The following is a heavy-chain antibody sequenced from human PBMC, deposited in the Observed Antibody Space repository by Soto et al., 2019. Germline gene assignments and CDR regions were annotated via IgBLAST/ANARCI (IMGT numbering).Heavy chain of an antibody. D-gene: IGHD1-7*01. CDR3: ARGGDNWNYYFDY. Sequence: PSETLSLTCPVSGGSVSSYYWSWIRQPPGKGLEWIGYIYYKGSTNYNPSLKSRVTISVDTSKNQFSLNPSSVTAADTAVYYCARGGDNWNYYFDYWGQGTLVTVSS. CDR1: GGSVSSYY. CDR2: IYYKGST. V-gene: IGHV4-59*02. J-gene: IGHJ4*02.